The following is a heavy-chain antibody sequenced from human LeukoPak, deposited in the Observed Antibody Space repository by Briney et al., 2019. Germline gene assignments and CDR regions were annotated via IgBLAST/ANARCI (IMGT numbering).Heavy chain of an antibody. CDR3: ARDAGTGYFDY. V-gene: IGHV3-48*02. CDR2: ISASSSTM. CDR1: GFTFSSFS. J-gene: IGHJ4*02. D-gene: IGHD1-1*01. Sequence: PGGSLRLSCVASGFTFSSFSMNWVRQAPGKGLEWISYISASSSTMYYADSVKGRFTISRDNANKSLSLQINSLRDEDTAVFYCARDAGTGYFDYWGQGTLVTVSS.